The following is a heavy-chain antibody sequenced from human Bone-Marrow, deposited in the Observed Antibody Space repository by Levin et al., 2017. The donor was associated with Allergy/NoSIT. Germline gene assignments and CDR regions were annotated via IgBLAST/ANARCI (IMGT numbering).Heavy chain of an antibody. CDR1: GGSIRRSSFY. D-gene: IGHD6-19*01. CDR3: AKSWEQWPSEAFDI. V-gene: IGHV4-39*01. Sequence: SQTLSLTCTVSGGSIRRSSFYWGWIRQPPGKGLEWIGSMYYSVSTYYNTSLKSRVNISVDTSKNQFSLKLSSVTAADTAAYYCAKSWEQWPSEAFDIWGQGTMVTVSS. CDR2: MYYSVST. J-gene: IGHJ3*02.